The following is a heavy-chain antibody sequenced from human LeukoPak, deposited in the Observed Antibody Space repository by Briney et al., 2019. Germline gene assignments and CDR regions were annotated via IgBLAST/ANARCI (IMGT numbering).Heavy chain of an antibody. V-gene: IGHV3-7*01. CDR2: IKPDGSEK. CDR3: ARDRFYAFDI. CDR1: GFTFSNYW. J-gene: IGHJ3*02. Sequence: GGSLRLSCVASGFTFSNYWMTWVRQAPGKGLEWVANIKPDGSEKHFVDSVRGRFTISRDNAKDSLYLQMNSLRDEDTALYYCARDRFYAFDIRGQGTMVTVSS.